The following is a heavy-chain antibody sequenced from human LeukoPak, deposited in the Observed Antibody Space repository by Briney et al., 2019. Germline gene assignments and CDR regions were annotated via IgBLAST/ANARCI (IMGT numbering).Heavy chain of an antibody. CDR1: GFTFDDYA. V-gene: IGHV3-9*01. CDR3: AKDQYDILTGPQD. CDR2: ISWNSGSI. Sequence: GGSLRLSCAASGFTFDDYAMHWVRQAPGKGLEWVSGISWNSGSIGYADPVKGRFTISRDNAKNSLYLQMNSLRAEDTALYYCAKDQYDILTGPQDWGQGTLVTVSS. D-gene: IGHD3-9*01. J-gene: IGHJ4*02.